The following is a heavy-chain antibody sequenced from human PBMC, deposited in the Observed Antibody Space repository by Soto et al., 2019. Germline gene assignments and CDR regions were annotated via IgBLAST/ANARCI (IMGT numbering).Heavy chain of an antibody. CDR2: VTADGGT. CDR3: APHVSCSGGSCQYDAFAI. J-gene: IGHJ3*02. D-gene: IGHD2-15*01. V-gene: IGHV3-23*01. Sequence: EVQVLESGGGLVQPGGSLRLSCEGSGFTVSSHAMTWIRQAPGKGPEWVSTVTADGGTYYADSVKGRFAMSRDTSENTLYVQMNSLGAGDTAAYYCAPHVSCSGGSCQYDAFAIRGQGTMVTVSS. CDR1: GFTVSSHA.